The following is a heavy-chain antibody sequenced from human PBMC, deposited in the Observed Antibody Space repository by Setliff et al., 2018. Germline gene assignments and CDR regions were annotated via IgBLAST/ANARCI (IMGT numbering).Heavy chain of an antibody. Sequence: GGSLRLSCGASGFAFSTHAMHWVRQAPGKGLEWVAMIWSDGNNQFYPGSVKGQFTVSRDNSKNMVYLQMDNLRVDDTAMYFCARDRGGDLYDYWGQGTLVTVSS. J-gene: IGHJ4*02. CDR1: GFAFSTHA. CDR3: ARDRGGDLYDY. D-gene: IGHD3-16*01. V-gene: IGHV3-33*01. CDR2: IWSDGNNQ.